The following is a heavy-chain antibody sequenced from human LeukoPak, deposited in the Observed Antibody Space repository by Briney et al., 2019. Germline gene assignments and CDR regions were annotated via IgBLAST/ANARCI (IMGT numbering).Heavy chain of an antibody. CDR1: GFTFSTYA. D-gene: IGHD6-13*01. CDR2: ISGGSPST. V-gene: IGHV3-23*01. CDR3: AKGTAAVGIFDY. J-gene: IGHJ4*02. Sequence: GGSLRLSCAASGFTFSTYAMSWVCQAPGKGLDWVSAISGGSPSTYYADSVKGRFTISRDNSKNTLYLQMNSLRAEDTALYYCAKGTAAVGIFDYWGQGTLVTVSS.